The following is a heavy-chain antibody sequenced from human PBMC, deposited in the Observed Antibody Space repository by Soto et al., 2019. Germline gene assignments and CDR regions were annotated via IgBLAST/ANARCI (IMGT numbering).Heavy chain of an antibody. Sequence: GWSLRLSCAASGFTFSSYAMHWVRQAPGKGLEWVAVISYDGSNKYYADSVKGRFTISRDNSKNTLYLQMNSLRAEDTAVYYSARDIETHKIAEAGEKSQVYWGQGTRVTVSS. CDR3: ARDIETHKIAEAGEKSQVY. CDR1: GFTFSSYA. D-gene: IGHD6-13*01. V-gene: IGHV3-30-3*01. CDR2: ISYDGSNK. J-gene: IGHJ4*02.